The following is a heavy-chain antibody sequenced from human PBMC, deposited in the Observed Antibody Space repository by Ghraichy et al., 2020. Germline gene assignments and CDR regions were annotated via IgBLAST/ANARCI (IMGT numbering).Heavy chain of an antibody. J-gene: IGHJ4*02. V-gene: IGHV3-23*01. CDR3: ASGYCGGDTCRRDY. D-gene: IGHD2-21*02. CDR2: ITSTGGTT. Sequence: GGSLRLSCGASGFTFSSYAMNWVRQAPGKGLEWVSGITSTGGTTNYADSVKGRFTISRDNPKNTLYLQMNSLTAEDTAVYYCASGYCGGDTCRRDYWGQGTLVTVSS. CDR1: GFTFSSYA.